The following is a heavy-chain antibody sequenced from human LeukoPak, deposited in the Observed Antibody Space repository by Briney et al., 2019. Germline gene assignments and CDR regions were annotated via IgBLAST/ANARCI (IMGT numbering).Heavy chain of an antibody. V-gene: IGHV3-64D*06. CDR2: ISNNGGST. CDR1: GFTFSRYA. J-gene: IGHJ4*02. D-gene: IGHD1-14*01. CDR3: VKDLDNHYYQTLFDY. Sequence: PGGSLRLSCAASGFTFSRYAMHWVRQAPGKGLEYVLAISNNGGSTYYADSVKGRFTISRDNSKNTLYLQMSSLRAEDTAVYYCVKDLDNHYYQTLFDYWGQGTLVTVSS.